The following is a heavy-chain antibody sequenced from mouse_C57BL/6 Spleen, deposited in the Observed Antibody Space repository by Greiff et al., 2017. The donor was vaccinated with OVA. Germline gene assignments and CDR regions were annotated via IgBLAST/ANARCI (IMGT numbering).Heavy chain of an antibody. CDR3: ARRDSNYFYAMDY. V-gene: IGHV1-80*01. J-gene: IGHJ4*01. Sequence: QVQLQQSGAELVKPGASVKISCKASGYAFSSYWLNWVKQRHGKGLEWIGQIYPEDGDTNYNGKFKGKATLTADKSSSTAYMQLRSLNSEDSAVYFCARRDSNYFYAMDYWGKGTSGTVSS. CDR1: GYAFSSYW. CDR2: IYPEDGDT. D-gene: IGHD2-5*01.